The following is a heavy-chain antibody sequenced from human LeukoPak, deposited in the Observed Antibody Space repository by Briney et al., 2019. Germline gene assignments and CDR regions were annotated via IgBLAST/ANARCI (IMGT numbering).Heavy chain of an antibody. CDR1: GFTFSSYS. J-gene: IGHJ6*02. V-gene: IGHV3-21*01. CDR2: ISSSSSYI. D-gene: IGHD6-13*01. CDR3: AKDRGSSSSAYGMDV. Sequence: PGGSLRLSCAASGFTFSSYSMNWVRQAPGKGLEWVSSISSSSSYIYYADSVKGRFTISRDNAKNSLYLQMNSLRAEDTAVYYCAKDRGSSSSAYGMDVWGQGTTVTVSS.